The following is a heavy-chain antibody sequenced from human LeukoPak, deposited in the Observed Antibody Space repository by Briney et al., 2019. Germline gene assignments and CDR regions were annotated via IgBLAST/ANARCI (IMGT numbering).Heavy chain of an antibody. D-gene: IGHD4-17*01. CDR2: IYYSGST. Sequence: PSETLSLTCTVSGDSMSTYYWSWIRQPPGEGLEWIGYIYYSGSTNYNPSLKSRVTMSVDTSKNQFSLNLSSLTAADTAVYNRARHLPRGDAGFSFDYWGQGTLVTVSS. V-gene: IGHV4-59*01. CDR3: ARHLPRGDAGFSFDY. CDR1: GDSMSTYY. J-gene: IGHJ4*02.